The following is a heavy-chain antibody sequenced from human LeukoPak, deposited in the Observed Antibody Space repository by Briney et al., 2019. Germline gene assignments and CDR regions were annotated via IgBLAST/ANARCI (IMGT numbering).Heavy chain of an antibody. J-gene: IGHJ6*02. V-gene: IGHV3-53*01. CDR1: EFTLGRYA. CDR3: AREIGRRTVTTFTVYYGMDV. Sequence: GGSLRLSCAASEFTLGRYAMSWVRQAPGKGLEWVSVIYSGGSTYYADSVKGRFTISRDNSKNTLYLQMNSLRAEDTAVYYCAREIGRRTVTTFTVYYGMDVWGQGTTVTVSS. CDR2: IYSGGST. D-gene: IGHD4-17*01.